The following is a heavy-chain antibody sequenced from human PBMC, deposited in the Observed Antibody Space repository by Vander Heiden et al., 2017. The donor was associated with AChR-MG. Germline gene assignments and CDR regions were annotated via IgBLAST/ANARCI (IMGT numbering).Heavy chain of an antibody. Sequence: QVQLQQRCAGLLKPSETLSLPCGVSGGSFSSHYWTWLRPPPGKGMEWIGEINHTGSTNRNPSLESRVTLSIDTSKKQFSLKLSSVTAADTAVYFCARRGYYDGTSYYYYWGQGTLVTVSS. CDR3: ARRGYYDGTSYYYY. D-gene: IGHD3-22*01. CDR1: GGSFSSHY. J-gene: IGHJ4*02. CDR2: INHTGST. V-gene: IGHV4-34*01.